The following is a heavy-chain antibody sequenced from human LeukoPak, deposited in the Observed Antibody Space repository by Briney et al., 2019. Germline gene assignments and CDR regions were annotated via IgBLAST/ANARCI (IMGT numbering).Heavy chain of an antibody. CDR1: GYSISSGYY. CDR3: ARDNGNYGAFDI. CDR2: IYHSGRT. V-gene: IGHV4-38-2*02. D-gene: IGHD1-7*01. Sequence: PSETLSLTCTVSGYSISSGYYWGWIRQPPGKGLEWIGSIYHSGRTDYNPSLKSRVTISVDTSKNQFSLKVNSVTAADTAVYYCARDNGNYGAFDIWGQGTMVTVSS. J-gene: IGHJ3*02.